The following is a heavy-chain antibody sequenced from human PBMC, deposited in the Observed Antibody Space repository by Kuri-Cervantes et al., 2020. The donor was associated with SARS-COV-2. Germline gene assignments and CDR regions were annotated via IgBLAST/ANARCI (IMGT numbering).Heavy chain of an antibody. J-gene: IGHJ4*02. CDR1: GGSISIYY. CDR2: ISHDGTYE. CDR3: AKDRKGPTYYYDSSGYYLGKRPADY. Sequence: GGSLRLSCTVSGGSISIYYGSWIRQPPGKGLEWVAIISHDGTYEYYEASVKRRFTISRDNSKNTMYLQMNSLRAEDTAVYYCAKDRKGPTYYYDSSGYYLGKRPADYWGQGTPVTVSS. V-gene: IGHV3-30*18. D-gene: IGHD3-22*01.